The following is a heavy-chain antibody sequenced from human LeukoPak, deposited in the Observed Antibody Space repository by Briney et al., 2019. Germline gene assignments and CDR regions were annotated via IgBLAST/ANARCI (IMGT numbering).Heavy chain of an antibody. D-gene: IGHD4-17*01. Sequence: PSETLSLTCAVSGGSISSGGYSWSWIRQPPGKGLEWIGYIYHSGSTYYNPSLKSRVTILVDRSKNQFSLKLSSVTAADTAVYYCARERTDYGDYFDYWGQGTLVTVSS. V-gene: IGHV4-30-2*01. CDR1: GGSISSGGYS. CDR3: ARERTDYGDYFDY. J-gene: IGHJ4*02. CDR2: IYHSGST.